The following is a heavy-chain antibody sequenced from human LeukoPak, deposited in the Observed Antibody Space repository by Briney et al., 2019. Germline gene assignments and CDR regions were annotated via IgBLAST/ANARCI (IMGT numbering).Heavy chain of an antibody. D-gene: IGHD3-9*01. J-gene: IGHJ4*01. Sequence: SVKVSCKASGGTFSSYAISWVRQAPGQGLEWMGRIIPILGIANYAQKFQGRVTITADESTSTAYMELSSLRSEDTAVYYCASESGTGTHYDILTGYYMAPFDYWGQGTLVTVSS. V-gene: IGHV1-69*04. CDR3: ASESGTGTHYDILTGYYMAPFDY. CDR2: IIPILGIA. CDR1: GGTFSSYA.